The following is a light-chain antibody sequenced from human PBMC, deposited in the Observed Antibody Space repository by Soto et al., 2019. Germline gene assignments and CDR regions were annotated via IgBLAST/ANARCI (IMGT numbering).Light chain of an antibody. Sequence: EIVMTQSPATLSVSPGESATLSCRASPSVGTNLAGYQQRPGQSPRLLMYGASTRAPGIPARFSGGGSGTEFTLTNDSQQSEDFAGYVCQQYNHWHSFGQGTKLVI. J-gene: IGKJ2*01. CDR3: QQYNHWHS. CDR2: GAS. CDR1: PSVGTN. V-gene: IGKV3-15*01.